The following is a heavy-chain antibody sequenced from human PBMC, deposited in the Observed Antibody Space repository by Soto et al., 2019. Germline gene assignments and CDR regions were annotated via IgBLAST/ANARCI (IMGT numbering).Heavy chain of an antibody. V-gene: IGHV4-31*02. Sequence: SETLSLTCTVSGGSISSGGYYWSWIRQHPGKGLEWIGYMYYSGSTYYNPSLKSRVTISVDTSKNQFSLKLSSATAADTAVYYCARLIHCKTTSCYFDYWGQGTLVTVSS. D-gene: IGHD2-2*01. CDR2: MYYSGST. CDR3: ARLIHCKTTSCYFDY. J-gene: IGHJ4*02. CDR1: GGSISSGGYY.